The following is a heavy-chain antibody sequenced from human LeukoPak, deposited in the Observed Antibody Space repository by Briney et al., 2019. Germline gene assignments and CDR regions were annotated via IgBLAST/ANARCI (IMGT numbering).Heavy chain of an antibody. Sequence: PSETLSLTCSVSGASISSYNWNWIRQPAGKGLEWIGRIYTSGDTNYNPSLKSRVTMSVDTSNNQFSLKLSSVTAADTAVYYCAREGSFLLPQYNFYGVDVWGQGTTVTVSS. CDR3: AREGSFLLPQYNFYGVDV. J-gene: IGHJ6*02. D-gene: IGHD2/OR15-2a*01. CDR2: IYTSGDT. CDR1: GASISSYN. V-gene: IGHV4-4*07.